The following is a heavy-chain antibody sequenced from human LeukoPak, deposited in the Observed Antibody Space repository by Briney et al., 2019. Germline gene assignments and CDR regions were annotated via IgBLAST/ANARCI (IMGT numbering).Heavy chain of an antibody. Sequence: SSETLSLTCTVSGGSISSSSYYWGWIRQPPGKGLEWIGSIYYSGSTYYNPSLKSRVTISVDTSKNQFSLKLSSVTAADTAVYYCARASPQYCSSTSCYDYWGQGTLVTVSS. CDR1: GGSISSSSYY. CDR2: IYYSGST. J-gene: IGHJ4*02. V-gene: IGHV4-39*07. D-gene: IGHD2-2*01. CDR3: ARASPQYCSSTSCYDY.